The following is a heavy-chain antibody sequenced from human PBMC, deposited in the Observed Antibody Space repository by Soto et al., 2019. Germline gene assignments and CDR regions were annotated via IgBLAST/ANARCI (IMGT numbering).Heavy chain of an antibody. J-gene: IGHJ5*02. CDR2: INAGNGNT. V-gene: IGHV1-3*01. D-gene: IGHD6-13*01. Sequence: EASVKVSCKASGYTFTSYAMHWVRQAPGQRLEWMGWINAGNGNTKYSQKFQGRVTITRDTSASTAYMELSSLRSEDTAVYYCAKVDSSSWYIRTHNWFDPWGQGTLVTVSS. CDR1: GYTFTSYA. CDR3: AKVDSSSWYIRTHNWFDP.